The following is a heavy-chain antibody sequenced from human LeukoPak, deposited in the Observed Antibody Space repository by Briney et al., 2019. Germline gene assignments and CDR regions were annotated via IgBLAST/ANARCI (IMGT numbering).Heavy chain of an antibody. J-gene: IGHJ4*02. CDR3: AGGYSYVY. Sequence: SETLSPTCTVSGGSISSYYWSWIRQPPGKGLEWIGYIYYSGSTNYNPSLKSRVTISVDTSKNQFSLKLSSVTAADTAVYYCAGGYSYVYWGQGTLVTVSS. CDR2: IYYSGST. D-gene: IGHD5-18*01. CDR1: GGSISSYY. V-gene: IGHV4-59*01.